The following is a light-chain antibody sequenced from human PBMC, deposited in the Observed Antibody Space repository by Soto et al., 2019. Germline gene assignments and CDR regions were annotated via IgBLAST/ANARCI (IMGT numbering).Light chain of an antibody. V-gene: IGKV2-28*01. J-gene: IGKJ1*01. CDR3: MQALQTPWT. CDR1: QSLLHSNGYNY. CDR2: LGS. Sequence: DIVMTQSPLSLPVTPGEPVSISCRSSQSLLHSNGYNYLDWYLQKPGQSPQLLIYLGSNRASGVPDRFSGSGSGTDFTLKIRRVEAEDVGVYYCMQALQTPWTFGQGTKVEIK.